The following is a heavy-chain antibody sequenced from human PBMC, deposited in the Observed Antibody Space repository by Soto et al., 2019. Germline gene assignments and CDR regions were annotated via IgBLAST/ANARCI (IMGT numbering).Heavy chain of an antibody. D-gene: IGHD3-10*01. CDR1: GGSISSYY. Sequence: SETLSLTCTVSGGSISSYYWSWIRQPPGKGLEWIGYIYYSGSTNYNPSLKRRVTISVDTSKNQFSLKLSSVTAADTAVYYCARASRDGSGSYYFDYWGQGTLVTVSS. J-gene: IGHJ4*02. V-gene: IGHV4-59*01. CDR2: IYYSGST. CDR3: ARASRDGSGSYYFDY.